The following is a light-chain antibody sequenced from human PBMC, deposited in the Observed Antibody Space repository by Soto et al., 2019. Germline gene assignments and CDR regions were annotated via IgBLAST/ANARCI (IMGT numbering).Light chain of an antibody. CDR1: QIVSSSY. J-gene: IGKJ1*01. V-gene: IGKV3-20*01. Sequence: EIVLTQSPGTLSLSPGERATLSCRASQIVSSSYLAWYQQKPGRAPRLLIHGASNRATGIPDRFSGSGSGTDRGTGTDFTLTISRLEPEDFVVYYCPQYGGSPRWTFGHGTKVDIK. CDR2: GAS. CDR3: PQYGGSPRWT.